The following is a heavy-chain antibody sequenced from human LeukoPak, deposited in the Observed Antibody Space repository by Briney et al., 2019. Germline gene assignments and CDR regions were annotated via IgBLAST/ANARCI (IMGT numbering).Heavy chain of an antibody. J-gene: IGHJ5*02. Sequence: ASVKVSCKASGYTFTSYGISWVRQAPGQGLEWMGWISAYNGNTNYAQKLQGRVTMTTDTSTSTAYMELRSLRSDDTAVYYCARGKDTYCDFWSGHPGRPTVFDPWGQGTLVTVSS. CDR3: ARGKDTYCDFWSGHPGRPTVFDP. CDR2: ISAYNGNT. D-gene: IGHD3-3*01. V-gene: IGHV1-18*01. CDR1: GYTFTSYG.